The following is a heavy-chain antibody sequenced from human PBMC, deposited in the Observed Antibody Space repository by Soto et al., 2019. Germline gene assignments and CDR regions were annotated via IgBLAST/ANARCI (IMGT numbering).Heavy chain of an antibody. CDR3: ARGSSTWYSSSGNWFDP. D-gene: IGHD6-13*01. J-gene: IGHJ5*02. CDR2: INHSGST. CDR1: GGSFSGYY. V-gene: IGHV4-34*01. Sequence: SETLSLTCAVYGGSFSGYYWSWIRQPPGKGLEWIGEINHSGSTNYNPSLKSRVTISVDTSKNQFSLKLSSVTAADTAVYYCARGSSTWYSSSGNWFDPWGQGTLVTVSS.